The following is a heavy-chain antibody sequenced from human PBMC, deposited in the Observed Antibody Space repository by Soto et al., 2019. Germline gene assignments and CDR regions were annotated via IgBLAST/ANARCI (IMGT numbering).Heavy chain of an antibody. J-gene: IGHJ3*01. CDR2: ISGDGSST. V-gene: IGHV3-74*01. CDR1: EFTFRSYW. Sequence: GGSLRLSCAASEFTFRSYWMHWVRLSPGKGLVWVSRISGDGSSTTYADSVRGRFTISRDNAKNTVYLQMDSLRAEDTAVYYCARSLPGTYGAFDLWGQGTMVTVSS. D-gene: IGHD1-7*01. CDR3: ARSLPGTYGAFDL.